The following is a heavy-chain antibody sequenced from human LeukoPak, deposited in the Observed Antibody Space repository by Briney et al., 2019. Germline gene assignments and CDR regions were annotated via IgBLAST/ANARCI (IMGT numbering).Heavy chain of an antibody. D-gene: IGHD6-19*01. CDR2: ISSSSSYI. J-gene: IGHJ4*02. CDR1: GFTFSSYS. Sequence: GGSLRLSCAASGFTFSSYSMNWVRQAPGKGLEWVSSISSSSSYIYYADSVKGRFTISRDNAKNSLYLEMNSLRAEDTAVYYCAKAYSSGWYGDYWGQGTLVTVSS. CDR3: AKAYSSGWYGDY. V-gene: IGHV3-21*01.